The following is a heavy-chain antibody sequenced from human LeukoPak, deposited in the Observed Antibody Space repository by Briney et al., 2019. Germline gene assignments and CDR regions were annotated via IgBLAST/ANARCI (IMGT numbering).Heavy chain of an antibody. D-gene: IGHD1-1*01. CDR1: QFKFSSYG. Sequence: PGGSLRLSCAASQFKFSSYGMHWVRQAPGKGLEWVAFIRHDESNTNYADSVKGRFTVSRDNSKNTLYLQMNSLRPEDTAVYYCGEGNEIDYWGQGTLVTVSS. V-gene: IGHV3-30*02. CDR2: IRHDESNT. J-gene: IGHJ4*02. CDR3: GEGNEIDY.